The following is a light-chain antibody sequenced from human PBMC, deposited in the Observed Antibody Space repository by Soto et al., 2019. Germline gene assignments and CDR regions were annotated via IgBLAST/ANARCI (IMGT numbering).Light chain of an antibody. CDR1: QAVHAN. V-gene: IGKV3-15*01. CDR3: QHYNDWPFT. Sequence: EIVMTQSPATLSVSLGERATLSCRASQAVHANLAWYQQKPGQAPRLLIYAASARATGIPPRFSGSGSGTEFTLTISSLQSEDFAIYFCQHYNDWPFTFGPGTKVHL. CDR2: AAS. J-gene: IGKJ3*01.